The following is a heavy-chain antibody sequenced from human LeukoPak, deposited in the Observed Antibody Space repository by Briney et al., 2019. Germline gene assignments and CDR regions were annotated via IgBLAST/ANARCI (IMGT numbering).Heavy chain of an antibody. V-gene: IGHV4-59*01. Sequence: SETLSLTCTVSGGSISSYYWSWIRQPPGKGLEWIGYIYYSGSTNYNPSLKSRVTISVDTSKNQFSLKLSSVTAADTAVYYCARFRRNYDILTGYYTSYYTDVWGKGTTVTVSS. CDR1: GGSISSYY. D-gene: IGHD3-9*01. J-gene: IGHJ6*03. CDR2: IYYSGST. CDR3: ARFRRNYDILTGYYTSYYTDV.